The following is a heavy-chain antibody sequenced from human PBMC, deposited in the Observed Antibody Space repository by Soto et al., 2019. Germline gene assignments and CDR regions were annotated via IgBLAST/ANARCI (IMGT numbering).Heavy chain of an antibody. CDR2: INPATGAA. CDR1: GYPVTAYY. D-gene: IGHD3-3*01. Sequence: QLHLVQSGAVVKKPGASVTVSCSASGYPVTAYYMHWVRQAPGRGLEWMGGINPATGAAKYTKTFQGRVTMTRDTYTSSVFMELSGLTSGDTAVFYCARGGGVGVAGSAAFDMWGQGTLVTVSS. V-gene: IGHV1-2*02. J-gene: IGHJ3*02. CDR3: ARGGGVGVAGSAAFDM.